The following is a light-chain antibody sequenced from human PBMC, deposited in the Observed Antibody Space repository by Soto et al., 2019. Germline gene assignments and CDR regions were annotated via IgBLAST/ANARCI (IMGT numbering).Light chain of an antibody. Sequence: DIVMTQSPDSLAVSLGERATINCKSSQSVLYSSNNKNYLAWYQQKAGQPPKLLIYWASTRESGVPDRFSGSGSGTDFTLTISSLQAEDVAVYYCQQHYNTPWTFRQGTKV. CDR2: WAS. J-gene: IGKJ1*01. CDR1: QSVLYSSNNKNY. V-gene: IGKV4-1*01. CDR3: QQHYNTPWT.